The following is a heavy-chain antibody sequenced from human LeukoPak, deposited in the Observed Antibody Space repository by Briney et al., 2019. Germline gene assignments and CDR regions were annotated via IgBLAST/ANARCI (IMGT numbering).Heavy chain of an antibody. D-gene: IGHD6-19*01. V-gene: IGHV3-23*01. Sequence: QPGGSLRLSCAASGFTFSSYAMSWVRQAPGKGLEWVSAISGSGGSTYYADSVKGRFTIFRDNSKNTLYLQMNSLRAEDTAVYYCAKVSSSGWYGYFDYWGQGTLVTVSS. J-gene: IGHJ4*02. CDR1: GFTFSSYA. CDR3: AKVSSSGWYGYFDY. CDR2: ISGSGGST.